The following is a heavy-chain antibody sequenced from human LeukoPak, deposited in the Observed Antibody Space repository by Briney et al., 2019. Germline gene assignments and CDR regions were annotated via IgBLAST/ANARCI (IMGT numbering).Heavy chain of an antibody. D-gene: IGHD3-10*01. Sequence: SQTLSLTCTVSGGSINSGDYYRSWIRQPPGKGLEWIGCIYYSGSTYYNPSLKSRVTISVDTSKKQFSLNLSSVTAADTAVYYCAGGIGEFNYYGMDVWGQGTSVNVSS. CDR3: AGGIGEFNYYGMDV. CDR2: IYYSGST. V-gene: IGHV4-30-4*01. J-gene: IGHJ6*02. CDR1: GGSINSGDYY.